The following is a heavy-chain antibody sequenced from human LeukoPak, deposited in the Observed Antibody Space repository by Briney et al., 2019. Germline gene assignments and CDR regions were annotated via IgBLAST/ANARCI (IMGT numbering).Heavy chain of an antibody. CDR1: GYTFTGYY. J-gene: IGHJ5*02. D-gene: IGHD2-2*01. CDR2: INPNSGGT. CDR3: ARLCSSTTWDWFDP. Sequence: GASVKVSCKASGYTFTGYYMHWVRQAPGQGLEWMGWINPNSGGTNYAQKFQGRVTMTRDTSISTAYMELSRLRSDDTAVYYCARLCSSTTWDWFDPWGQGTLVTVSS. V-gene: IGHV1-2*02.